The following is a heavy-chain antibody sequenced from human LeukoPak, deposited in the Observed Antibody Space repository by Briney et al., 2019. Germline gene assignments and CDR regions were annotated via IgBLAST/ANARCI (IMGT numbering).Heavy chain of an antibody. CDR3: VLTSREFHYYGMDV. V-gene: IGHV4-30-2*05. J-gene: IGHJ6*02. CDR2: IYHSGST. Sequence: SETLSLTCAVSGGSISSGGYSWSWIRQPPGKGLEWIGYIYHSGSTYYNPSLKSRVTISVDTSKNQFSLKLSSVTAADTAVYYCVLTSREFHYYGMDVWGQGTTVTVSS. CDR1: GGSISSGGYS. D-gene: IGHD2-21*01.